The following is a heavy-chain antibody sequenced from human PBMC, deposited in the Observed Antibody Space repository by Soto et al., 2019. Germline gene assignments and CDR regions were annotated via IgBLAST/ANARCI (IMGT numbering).Heavy chain of an antibody. CDR3: ARDRGYGGDTFAY. D-gene: IGHD4-17*01. V-gene: IGHV1-18*01. Sequence: QVQLVQSGAEVKKSGASVKVSCKASGYTFTTYGISLVRQAPGQGLEWMGWVSADSGHTNYAQKVRDRVTMTTDTSTSTVYMELRSLRSADTALYYCARDRGYGGDTFAYWGQGTPITVSS. CDR2: VSADSGHT. CDR1: GYTFTTYG. J-gene: IGHJ4*02.